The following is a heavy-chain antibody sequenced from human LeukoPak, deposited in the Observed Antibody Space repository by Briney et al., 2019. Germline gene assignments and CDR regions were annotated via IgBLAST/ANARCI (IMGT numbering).Heavy chain of an antibody. V-gene: IGHV3-23*01. CDR1: GLTFSSYA. D-gene: IGHD3-10*01. CDR3: AKHLLYDTSFDY. J-gene: IGHJ4*02. CDR2: ISGSGGST. Sequence: SGGSLRLSCAASGLTFSSYAMSWVRQAPGKGLEWVSAISGSGGSTYYADSVKGRFTISRDNSKNTLYLQMNSLRAEDTAVYYCAKHLLYDTSFDYWGQGTLVTVSS.